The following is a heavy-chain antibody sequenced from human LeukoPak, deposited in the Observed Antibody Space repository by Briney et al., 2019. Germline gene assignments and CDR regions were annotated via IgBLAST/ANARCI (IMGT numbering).Heavy chain of an antibody. D-gene: IGHD2-15*01. J-gene: IGHJ5*02. CDR1: GYTFTSYA. V-gene: IGHV1-3*01. CDR2: INAGNGNT. CDR3: ARVYCSGGSCFSPWFDP. Sequence: ASVKVSCKASGYTFTSYAMHWVRQAPGQRLEWMGWINAGNGNTKYSQKFQGRVTITRDTSASTAYMELSSLRSEDTAVYYCARVYCSGGSCFSPWFDPWGQGTLVTVSS.